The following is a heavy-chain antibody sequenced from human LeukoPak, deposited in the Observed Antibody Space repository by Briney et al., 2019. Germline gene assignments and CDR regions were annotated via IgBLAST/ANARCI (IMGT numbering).Heavy chain of an antibody. CDR1: GYTFTSYG. D-gene: IGHD5-18*01. Sequence: GASVKVSCKASGYTFTSYGISWVRQAPGQGLEWMGWSSAYNGNTNYAQKLQGRVTMTTDTSTSTAYMELRSLRSDDMAVYYCARVQSYGPYYYYYMDVWGKGTTVTVSS. CDR3: ARVQSYGPYYYYYMDV. V-gene: IGHV1-18*03. J-gene: IGHJ6*03. CDR2: SSAYNGNT.